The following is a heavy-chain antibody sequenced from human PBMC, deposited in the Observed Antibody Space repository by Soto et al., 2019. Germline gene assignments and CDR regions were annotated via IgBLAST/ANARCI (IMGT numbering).Heavy chain of an antibody. D-gene: IGHD6-19*01. CDR2: ISYSGSAK. CDR1: GFTFSSYG. J-gene: IGHJ4*02. Sequence: QVQLVESGGGVVQPGTSLTLSCTASGFTFSSYGMHWVRQAPGKGLEWLTLISYSGSAKFYADSVKGRFSISRDNSKNMVFLQMNSLRLDDTAVYYCAKKSAMYYSIGWHCFDSWGQGTLVSVS. V-gene: IGHV3-30*18. CDR3: AKKSAMYYSIGWHCFDS.